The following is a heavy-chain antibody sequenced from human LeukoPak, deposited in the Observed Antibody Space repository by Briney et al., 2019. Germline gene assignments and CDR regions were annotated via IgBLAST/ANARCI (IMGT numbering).Heavy chain of an antibody. Sequence: PGRSLRLSCAASGFTFSSYAMSWVRQAPGKGLEWVSAISGSGGSTYYAGSVKGRFTISRDNAKNSLYLQMNSLRAEDTAVYYCARDWVTTDYWGQGTLVTVSS. CDR2: ISGSGGST. CDR1: GFTFSSYA. CDR3: ARDWVTTDY. J-gene: IGHJ4*02. V-gene: IGHV3-23*01. D-gene: IGHD4-17*01.